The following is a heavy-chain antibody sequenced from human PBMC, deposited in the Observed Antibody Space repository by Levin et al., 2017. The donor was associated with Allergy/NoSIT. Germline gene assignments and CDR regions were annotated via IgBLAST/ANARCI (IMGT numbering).Heavy chain of an antibody. CDR2: INPNTGGT. V-gene: IGHV1-2*02. CDR1: GYTFTGYY. D-gene: IGHD3-22*01. CDR3: SRDPHLYNRGGYYGEED. J-gene: IGHJ4*02. Sequence: GESLKISCKASGYTFTGYYIHWVRQAPGQGLEWMGWINPNTGGTNSAPKFQGRVSMTRDTSITTAYMELSSLRSDDTAVYYCSRDPHLYNRGGYYGEEDWGQGTLITVST.